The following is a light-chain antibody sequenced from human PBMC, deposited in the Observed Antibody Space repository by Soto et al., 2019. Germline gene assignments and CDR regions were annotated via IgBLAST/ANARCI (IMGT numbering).Light chain of an antibody. CDR2: DAS. CDR1: QSFSSY. CDR3: QQRSNWLSLT. Sequence: EIVLTQSPATLSLSPGERATLSCRASQSFSSYLAWYQQKPGQAPRLLIYDASNRATGIPARFSGSGSGTDFTLTISSLEPEDFAVYYCQQRSNWLSLTFGGGTKVEIK. J-gene: IGKJ4*01. V-gene: IGKV3-11*01.